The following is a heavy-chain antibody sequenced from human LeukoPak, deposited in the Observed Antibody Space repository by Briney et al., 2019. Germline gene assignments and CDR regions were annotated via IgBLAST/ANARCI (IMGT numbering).Heavy chain of an antibody. CDR1: GDSISSYY. V-gene: IGHV4-59*01. CDR2: IYYSGST. J-gene: IGHJ6*02. Sequence: PSETLSLTCTVSGDSISSYYWSWIRQPPGKGLEWIGYIYYSGSTNYNPSLKSRVTISVDTSKNQFSLKLSSVTAADTAVYYCARTIVGATEPYYYYGMDVWGQGTTVTVSS. CDR3: ARTIVGATEPYYYYGMDV. D-gene: IGHD1-26*01.